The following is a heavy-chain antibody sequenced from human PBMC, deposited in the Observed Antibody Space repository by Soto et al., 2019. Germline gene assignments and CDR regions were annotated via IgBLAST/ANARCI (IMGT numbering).Heavy chain of an antibody. Sequence: ASVKVSCKASGYTFTGYYMHWVRQAPGQGLEWMGWINPNSGGTNYAQKFQGWVTITKDTSKNQVVLTMTNMDPVDTATYYCAHGRIAGTILAFDYWGQGTLVTVSS. CDR3: AHGRIAGTILAFDY. V-gene: IGHV1-2*04. CDR2: INPNSGGT. D-gene: IGHD1-7*01. CDR1: GYTFTGYY. J-gene: IGHJ4*02.